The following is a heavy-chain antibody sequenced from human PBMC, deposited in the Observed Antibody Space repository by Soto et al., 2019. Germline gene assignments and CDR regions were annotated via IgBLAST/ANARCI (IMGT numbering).Heavy chain of an antibody. Sequence: QVQLVQSGADVKKPGASVKVSCKASGYTLTSYYMHWVRQAPGHGLEWMGMINPSDGRINYAQKFQGRVTMTRETSTSTVYREVSSLTSEDTAVYYCARGTGAASENTIDYWGQGTLVTVSS. D-gene: IGHD1-1*01. CDR2: INPSDGRI. V-gene: IGHV1-46*01. CDR3: ARGTGAASENTIDY. J-gene: IGHJ4*02. CDR1: GYTLTSYY.